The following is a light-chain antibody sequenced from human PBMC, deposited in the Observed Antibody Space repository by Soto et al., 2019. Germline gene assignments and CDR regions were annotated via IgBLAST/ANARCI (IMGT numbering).Light chain of an antibody. CDR3: QQYGSSGT. CDR1: QSVSNNY. V-gene: IGKV3-20*01. J-gene: IGKJ1*01. Sequence: EIVLTHSPGTVSLSPGERATLSCRASQSVSNNYLAWYQQKPGQAPRLLIYGASNRATGIPDRFSGSGSGTDFTLTISRLEPEDFAVYYCQQYGSSGTFGQGTKVDI. CDR2: GAS.